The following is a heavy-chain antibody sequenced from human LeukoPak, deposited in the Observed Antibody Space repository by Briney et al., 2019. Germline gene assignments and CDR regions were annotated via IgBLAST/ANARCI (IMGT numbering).Heavy chain of an antibody. Sequence: SETLSLTCTVSGGSISSGDYYWSWIRQPPGKGLEWIGYIYYSGSTYHNPSLKSRVTISVDTSKNQFSLKLSSVTAADTAVYYCARGSEKDYYYYYMDVWGKGTTVTVSS. V-gene: IGHV4-30-4*02. CDR1: GGSISSGDYY. J-gene: IGHJ6*03. CDR2: IYYSGST. CDR3: ARGSEKDYYYYYMDV.